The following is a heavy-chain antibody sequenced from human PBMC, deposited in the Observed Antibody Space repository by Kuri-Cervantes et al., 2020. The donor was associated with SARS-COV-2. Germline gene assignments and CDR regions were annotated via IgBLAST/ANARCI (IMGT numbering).Heavy chain of an antibody. CDR1: GFTFSDHY. Sequence: ETLSLTCAASGFTFSDHYMDWVRQAPGKGLEWVSSISSSSNYMYFADSVKGRFTCSRDNARNSMYLQMNSLRADDTAVYYCARGGRDGYNFPYWGQGGLVTVSS. CDR2: ISSSSNYM. J-gene: IGHJ4*02. D-gene: IGHD5-24*01. CDR3: ARGGRDGYNFPY. V-gene: IGHV3-21*01.